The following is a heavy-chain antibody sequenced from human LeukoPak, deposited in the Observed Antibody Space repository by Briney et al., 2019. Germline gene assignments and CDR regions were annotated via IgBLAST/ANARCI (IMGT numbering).Heavy chain of an antibody. V-gene: IGHV3-43*02. D-gene: IGHD4-23*01. CDR1: GFTFDDYA. Sequence: GGSLRLSCAASGFTFDDYAMHWVRQAPGKGLEWVSLISGDGGGTYYADSVKGRFTISRDNSKNSLYLQMNSLRTEDIALYYCARGPLGATVAFDYWGRGTLVTVSP. J-gene: IGHJ4*02. CDR3: ARGPLGATVAFDY. CDR2: ISGDGGGT.